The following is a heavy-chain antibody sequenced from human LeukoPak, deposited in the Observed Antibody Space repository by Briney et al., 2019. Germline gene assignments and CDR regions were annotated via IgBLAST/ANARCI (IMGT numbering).Heavy chain of an antibody. V-gene: IGHV4-59*01. J-gene: IGHJ4*02. CDR1: GVSISSYY. CDR2: IYYSGST. Sequence: PSETLSLTCTVSGVSISSYYWSWLRQPPGKGLEWIGYIYYSGSTNYNPSLKSRVTISVDTSKNQFSLKLSSVTAADTAVYYCARGLPFDYWGQGTLVTVSS. CDR3: ARGLPFDY.